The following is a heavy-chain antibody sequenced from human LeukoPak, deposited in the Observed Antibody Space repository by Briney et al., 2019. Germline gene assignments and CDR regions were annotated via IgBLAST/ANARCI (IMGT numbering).Heavy chain of an antibody. CDR2: IYYSGST. V-gene: IGHV4-59*01. CDR3: ARSSIAAPPDY. J-gene: IGHJ4*02. CDR1: GGSISSYY. Sequence: SETLSITCTVSGGSISSYYWSWIRQPPGKGLEWIGYIYYSGSTNYNPSLKSRVTISVDTSKNQFSLKLSSVTAADTAVYYCARSSIAAPPDYWGQGTLVTVSS. D-gene: IGHD6-6*01.